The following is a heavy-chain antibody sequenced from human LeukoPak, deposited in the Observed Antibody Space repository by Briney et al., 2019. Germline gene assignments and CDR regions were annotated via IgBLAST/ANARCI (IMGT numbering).Heavy chain of an antibody. CDR1: GGSISGYY. J-gene: IGHJ4*02. Sequence: SETLSLTCTVSGGSISGYYWSWIRQPPDKGLEWIGYIYYTGSTNYNPSLKSRVTISVDTSKNQFSLKLSSVTAADTAVYYCARENPYDILTGYPPGFDYWGQGTLVTVSS. D-gene: IGHD3-9*01. CDR2: IYYTGST. V-gene: IGHV4-59*12. CDR3: ARENPYDILTGYPPGFDY.